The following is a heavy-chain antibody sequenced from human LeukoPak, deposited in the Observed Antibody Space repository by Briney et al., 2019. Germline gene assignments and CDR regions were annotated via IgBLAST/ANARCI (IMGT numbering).Heavy chain of an antibody. Sequence: SGTLSLTCAVSGGSISSSNWWSWIRQPPGKGLEWIGEIYHSGSTSYNPSLKSRVTISVDTSKNQFSLKLSSVTAADTAVYYCARDHDRRGDLGNWGQGTLVTVSS. V-gene: IGHV4-4*02. CDR2: IYHSGST. CDR1: GGSISSSNW. CDR3: ARDHDRRGDLGN. D-gene: IGHD3-10*01. J-gene: IGHJ4*02.